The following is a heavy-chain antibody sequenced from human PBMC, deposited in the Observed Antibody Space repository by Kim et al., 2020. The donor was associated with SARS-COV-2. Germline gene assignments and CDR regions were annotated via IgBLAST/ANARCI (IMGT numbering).Heavy chain of an antibody. D-gene: IGHD3-10*01. CDR3: ARGGRLWFGDNWFDP. V-gene: IGHV4-59*01. Sequence: SETLSLTCTVSGGSISSYYWSWIRQPPGKGLEWIGYIYYSGSTNYNPSLKSRVTISVDTSKNQFSLKLSSVTAADTAVYYCARGGRLWFGDNWFDPWGQGTLVTVSS. CDR1: GGSISSYY. J-gene: IGHJ5*02. CDR2: IYYSGST.